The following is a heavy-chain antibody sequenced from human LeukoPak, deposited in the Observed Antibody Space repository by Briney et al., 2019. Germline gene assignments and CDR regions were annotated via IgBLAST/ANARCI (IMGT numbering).Heavy chain of an antibody. V-gene: IGHV4-59*01. CDR3: ARSMEGYCRGGSCYYYSYYMDV. J-gene: IGHJ6*03. CDR2: IYYSGST. Sequence: SETLSLTCTVSGGSISSYYWSWIRQPPGKGLEWIGYIYYSGSTYYNASLKSRVTISVDTSKNQFSLKLSSVTAADTAVYYCARSMEGYCRGGSCYYYSYYMDVWGKGTTVTVSS. D-gene: IGHD2-15*01. CDR1: GGSISSYY.